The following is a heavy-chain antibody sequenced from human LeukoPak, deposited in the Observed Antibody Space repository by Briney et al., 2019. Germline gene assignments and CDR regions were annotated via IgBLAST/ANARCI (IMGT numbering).Heavy chain of an antibody. CDR1: GGSFSGYY. D-gene: IGHD2-8*01. Sequence: KPSETLSLTCAVYGGSFSGYYWSWIRQPPGKGLEWIGEINDSGSTNYNPSLKSRVTMLVDASKNQFSLKLTSVTASETAVYYCARRRFVRGPDVVNPFDYWGQGTLVTVSS. J-gene: IGHJ4*02. CDR2: INDSGST. V-gene: IGHV4-34*01. CDR3: ARRRFVRGPDVVNPFDY.